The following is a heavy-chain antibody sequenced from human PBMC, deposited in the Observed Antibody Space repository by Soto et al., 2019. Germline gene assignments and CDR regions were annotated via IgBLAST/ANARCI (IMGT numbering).Heavy chain of an antibody. CDR1: GYTFTSYA. CDR2: INAGNGNT. Sequence: ASVKVSCKASGYTFTSYAMHWVRQAPGQRLEWMGWINAGNGNTKYSQKFQGRVTITRDTSASTAYMELSSLRSEDTAVYYCAREWELLKGYFDYWGQGTLVTVSS. V-gene: IGHV1-3*01. CDR3: AREWELLKGYFDY. D-gene: IGHD1-26*01. J-gene: IGHJ4*02.